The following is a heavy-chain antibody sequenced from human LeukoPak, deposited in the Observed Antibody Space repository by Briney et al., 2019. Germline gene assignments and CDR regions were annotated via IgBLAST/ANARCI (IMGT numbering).Heavy chain of an antibody. CDR2: IRSKPNNYAT. V-gene: IGHV3-73*01. J-gene: IGHJ3*02. CDR1: GFSFSDSA. D-gene: IGHD3-10*01. Sequence: AGGSLTLSCATSGFSFSDSAINWVRQASGKGLEWIGRIRSKPNNYATEYAASLKGRFTISRDESRNTAYLQMNTLKTEDTALYYYTRHICGSGSYHAYDIWGQGTLVTVSS. CDR3: TRHICGSGSYHAYDI.